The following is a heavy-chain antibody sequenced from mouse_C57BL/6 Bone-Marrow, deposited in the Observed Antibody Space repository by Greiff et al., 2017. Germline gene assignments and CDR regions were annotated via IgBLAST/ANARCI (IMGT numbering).Heavy chain of an antibody. Sequence: QVQLQQPGAELVKPGASVKMSCKASGYTFTSYWITWVKQRPGQGLEWIGDINPGSGSTNYNEKFKGKATLTVDTSSSTAYMQLRSLTSEDSAVYYCARALYDDYWYFAMWGWGTAVTVSS. J-gene: IGHJ1*01. V-gene: IGHV1-55*01. D-gene: IGHD2-3*01. CDR2: INPGSGST. CDR1: GYTFTSYW. CDR3: ARALYDDYWYFAM.